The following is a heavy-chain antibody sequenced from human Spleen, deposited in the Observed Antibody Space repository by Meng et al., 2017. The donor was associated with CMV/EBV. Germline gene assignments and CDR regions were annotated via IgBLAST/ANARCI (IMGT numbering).Heavy chain of an antibody. CDR1: GFTLSPFS. CDR3: ARTYCSSTSCWVDP. Sequence: GESLKISCVASGFTLSPFSMNWVRQAPGKGLEWVSYISYSSSTIYYADSLKGRFTISRDNAKNSLYLQMNSLRAEDTAVYYCARTYCSSTSCWVDPWGQGTLVTVSS. D-gene: IGHD2-2*01. J-gene: IGHJ5*02. CDR2: ISYSSSTI. V-gene: IGHV3-48*04.